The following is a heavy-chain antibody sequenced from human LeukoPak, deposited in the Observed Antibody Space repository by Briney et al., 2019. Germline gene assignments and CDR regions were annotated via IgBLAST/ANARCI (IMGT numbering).Heavy chain of an antibody. V-gene: IGHV3-23*01. Sequence: GGSLRLSCAASGFTFSSYAMSWVRQAPGKGLEWVSVISGSGGSTYYADSVKGRFTISRDNSRNTLYLQMNSLRAEDTAVYYCAKDDSLHYFDYWGRGTLVTVSS. J-gene: IGHJ4*02. CDR3: AKDDSLHYFDY. CDR1: GFTFSSYA. D-gene: IGHD2-21*01. CDR2: ISGSGGST.